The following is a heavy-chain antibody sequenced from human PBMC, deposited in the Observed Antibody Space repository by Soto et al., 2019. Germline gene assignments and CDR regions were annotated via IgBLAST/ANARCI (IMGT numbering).Heavy chain of an antibody. Sequence: ETLSLTCTVSGGSISSYRWSWIRQPAGKGLEWIGRLNTYGNTHYNPSLKSRVTVSVDTSRNQFFLTLRSVTAADSAVYHCGRESGETWDYEASWGQGTPVTVSS. CDR3: GRESGETWDYEAS. V-gene: IGHV4-4*07. CDR1: GGSISSYR. CDR2: LNTYGNT. J-gene: IGHJ5*02. D-gene: IGHD1-7*01.